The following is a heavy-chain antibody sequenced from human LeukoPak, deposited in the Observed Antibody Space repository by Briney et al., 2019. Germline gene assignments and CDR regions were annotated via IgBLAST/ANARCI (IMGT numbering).Heavy chain of an antibody. J-gene: IGHJ3*02. CDR2: ISSNGGST. CDR3: ARARIRVGVAFDI. V-gene: IGHV3-64*01. Sequence: PGGSLRLSCAASGFTFSSYAMHWVRQAPGKGLEYVSAISSNGGSTYYANSVKGRFTISRDNSKNTLYLQMGSLRAEDMAVYYCARARIRVGVAFDIWGQGTMATVSS. CDR1: GFTFSSYA. D-gene: IGHD2-15*01.